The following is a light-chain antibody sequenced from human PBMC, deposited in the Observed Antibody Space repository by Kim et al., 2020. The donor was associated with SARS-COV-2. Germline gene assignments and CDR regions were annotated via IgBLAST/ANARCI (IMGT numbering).Light chain of an antibody. V-gene: IGKV1-5*03. CDR3: QQYYLYSRT. J-gene: IGKJ1*01. CDR1: QSISSW. Sequence: DIQMTQSPFTLSASVGDRVTITCRASQSISSWLAWYQQKPGKAPKLLIYKASTLESGVPSRFSGSGSGTEFTLTISNLQSDHFATYYCQQYYLYSRTFGQGTKVDIK. CDR2: KAS.